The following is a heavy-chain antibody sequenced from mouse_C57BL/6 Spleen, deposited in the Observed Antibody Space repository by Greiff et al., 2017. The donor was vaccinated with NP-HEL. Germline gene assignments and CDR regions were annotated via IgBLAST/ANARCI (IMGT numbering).Heavy chain of an antibody. CDR2: ISYDGSN. CDR1: GYSITSGYY. Sequence: ESGPGLVKPSQSLSLTCSVTGYSITSGYYWNWIRQFPGNKLEWMGYISYDGSNNYNPSLKNRISITRDTSKNQFFLKLNSVTTEDTATYYCAVGIGSWFAYWGQGTLVTVSA. D-gene: IGHD2-2*01. J-gene: IGHJ3*01. V-gene: IGHV3-6*01. CDR3: AVGIGSWFAY.